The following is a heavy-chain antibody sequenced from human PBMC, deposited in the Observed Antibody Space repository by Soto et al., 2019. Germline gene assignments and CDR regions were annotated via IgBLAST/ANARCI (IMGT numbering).Heavy chain of an antibody. CDR1: GGSISSYY. J-gene: IGHJ5*02. CDR3: ARDRAVTGNDNWFDP. D-gene: IGHD1-20*01. Sequence: SETLSLTCTVSGGSISSYYWSWIRQPAGKGLGWIGRIYASGSTNYNPSLNSRVTMSVDTSKNQFSLKLSSVTAADTAVYYCARDRAVTGNDNWFDPWGQGTLVTVSS. CDR2: IYASGST. V-gene: IGHV4-4*07.